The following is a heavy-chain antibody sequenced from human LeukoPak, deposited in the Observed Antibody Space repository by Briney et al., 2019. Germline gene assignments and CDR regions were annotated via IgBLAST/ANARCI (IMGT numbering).Heavy chain of an antibody. CDR3: ARDASGPYYFDY. V-gene: IGHV4-59*01. J-gene: IGHJ4*02. Sequence: SETLSLTCTVSGGSISSYYWSWIRQPPGKGLEWIGYIYYSGSTNYNPSLRSRVTISVDTSKNQFSLKLSSVTAADTAVYYCARDASGPYYFDYWGQGTLVTVSS. CDR1: GGSISSYY. CDR2: IYYSGST. D-gene: IGHD3-3*01.